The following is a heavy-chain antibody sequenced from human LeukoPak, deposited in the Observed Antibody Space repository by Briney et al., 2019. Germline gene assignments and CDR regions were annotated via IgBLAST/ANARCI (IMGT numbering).Heavy chain of an antibody. V-gene: IGHV3-23*01. D-gene: IGHD3-16*01. CDR3: AKDYDYVWGSYSFDY. J-gene: IGHJ4*02. CDR2: ISGSGGST. Sequence: GGSLRLSCAASGFTFGNAWMSWVRQAPGKGLEWVSAISGSGGSTYYADSVKGRFTISRDNSKNTLYLQMNSLRAEDTAVYYCAKDYDYVWGSYSFDYWGQGTLVTVSS. CDR1: GFTFGNAW.